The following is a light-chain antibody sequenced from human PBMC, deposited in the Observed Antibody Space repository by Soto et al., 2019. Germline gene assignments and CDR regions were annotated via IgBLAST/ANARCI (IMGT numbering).Light chain of an antibody. CDR1: QSLVHSSGITY. J-gene: IGKJ2*01. Sequence: DVPMTQFPLSLSVTLGQPASISCRSGQSLVHSSGITYLDWFHQRPGQSPRRLIYQVSSRDSGVPDRFSGSGSGTDFTLEISRVEAEDVWIYFCMEGKTWPYTFGQGTKLEIK. CDR2: QVS. CDR3: MEGKTWPYT. V-gene: IGKV2-30*02.